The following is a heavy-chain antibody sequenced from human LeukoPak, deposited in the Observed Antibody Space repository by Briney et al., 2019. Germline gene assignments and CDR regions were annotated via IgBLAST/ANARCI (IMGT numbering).Heavy chain of an antibody. V-gene: IGHV4-4*02. Sequence: PSGTLSLTCAVTWGSSSSSNFRSWVRQPPGKGLEWIGEIYHSGSTNYNPSLKSRVTISVDKSKNQFSLKLSSVTAADTAVYYCARDGVDTAMASYWYFDLWGRGTLVTVSS. CDR1: WGSSSSSNF. CDR3: ARDGVDTAMASYWYFDL. CDR2: IYHSGST. J-gene: IGHJ2*01. D-gene: IGHD5-18*01.